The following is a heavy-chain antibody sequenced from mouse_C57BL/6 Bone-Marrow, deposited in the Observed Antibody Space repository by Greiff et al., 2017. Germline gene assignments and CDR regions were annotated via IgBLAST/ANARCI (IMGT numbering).Heavy chain of an antibody. Sequence: VQLKQSGPELVKPGASVKIPCKASGYTFTDYNMDWVKQSHGKSLEWIGDINPNNGGTIYNQKFKGKATLTVDKSSSTAYMELRSLTSEDTAVYYCAREKDGSSPWYFDVWGTGTTVTVSS. D-gene: IGHD1-1*01. J-gene: IGHJ1*03. CDR3: AREKDGSSPWYFDV. V-gene: IGHV1-18*01. CDR2: INPNNGGT. CDR1: GYTFTDYN.